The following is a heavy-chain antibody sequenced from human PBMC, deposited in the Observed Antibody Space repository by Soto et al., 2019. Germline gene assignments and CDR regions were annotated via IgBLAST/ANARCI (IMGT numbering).Heavy chain of an antibody. J-gene: IGHJ6*02. CDR3: ARSRRRYFDTGFYYYYGMDV. D-gene: IGHD3-9*01. CDR2: IKQDGSGK. V-gene: IGHV3-7*01. CDR1: GFTFSSYW. Sequence: GGSLRLSCAASGFTFSSYWMSWVRQAPGKGLEWVANIKQDGSGKYYVDSVKGRFTISRDNAKNSLYLQMNSLRAEDTAVYYCARSRRRYFDTGFYYYYGMDVWGQGTTVTVSS.